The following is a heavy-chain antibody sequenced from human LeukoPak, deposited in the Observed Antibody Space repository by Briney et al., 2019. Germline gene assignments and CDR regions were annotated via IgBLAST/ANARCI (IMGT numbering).Heavy chain of an antibody. CDR3: ANHVGGTVGY. CDR1: GGSISSYY. J-gene: IGHJ4*02. V-gene: IGHV3-21*01. CDR2: ISISGSYI. D-gene: IGHD1-26*01. Sequence: ETLSLTCTVSGGSISSYYWSWVCQAPGKGLEWVSSISISGSYIYYADSVQGRFTISRDNAKKSLYLQMNSLRGEDTAVYYCANHVGGTVGYWGQGTLVTVSS.